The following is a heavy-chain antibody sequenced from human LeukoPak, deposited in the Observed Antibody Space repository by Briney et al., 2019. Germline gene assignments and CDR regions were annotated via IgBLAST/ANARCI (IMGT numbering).Heavy chain of an antibody. Sequence: PGGSLKLSCAASGFTFSSYAMSWVRQAPGKGLEWVSAISGSGGSTYYADSVKGRFTISRDNSKNTLYLQMNSLRAEDTAVYYCAKAASWWHDPYYFDYWGQGTLVTVSS. V-gene: IGHV3-23*01. CDR2: ISGSGGST. CDR1: GFTFSSYA. CDR3: AKAASWWHDPYYFDY. D-gene: IGHD2-8*02. J-gene: IGHJ4*02.